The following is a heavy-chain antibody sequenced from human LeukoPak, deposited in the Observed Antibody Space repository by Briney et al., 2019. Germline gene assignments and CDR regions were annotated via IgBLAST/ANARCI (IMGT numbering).Heavy chain of an antibody. D-gene: IGHD3-10*01. J-gene: IGHJ5*02. Sequence: PSETLSLTCTVSGGSISGYYWSWIRQSPGKGLECIGYIHYTGSTNYNPSLKSRVTISVETSKNQFSLKLKSVTAADTAVYYCARGGYYGSGNDFRFDPWGQGVLVTVSS. CDR2: IHYTGST. CDR1: GGSISGYY. CDR3: ARGGYYGSGNDFRFDP. V-gene: IGHV4-59*01.